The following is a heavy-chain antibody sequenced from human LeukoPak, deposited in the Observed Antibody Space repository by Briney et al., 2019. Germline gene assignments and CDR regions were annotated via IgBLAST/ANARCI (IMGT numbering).Heavy chain of an antibody. CDR2: ISKDGSDK. CDR1: AFIFSGHW. V-gene: IGHV3-30*18. J-gene: IGHJ4*02. D-gene: IGHD2-8*01. Sequence: PGGSLRLSCEGSAFIFSGHWMNWVRQAPGKGLEWVAVISKDGSDKKYADSVKGRFIISRDNSRNTLYLQMNSLRAEDTAVYYCAKEYDGYWGQGTLVTVSS. CDR3: AKEYDGY.